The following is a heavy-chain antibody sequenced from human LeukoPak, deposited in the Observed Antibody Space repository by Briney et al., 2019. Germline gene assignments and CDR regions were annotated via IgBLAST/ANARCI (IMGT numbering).Heavy chain of an antibody. D-gene: IGHD3-3*01. CDR1: GFTFSSYA. CDR2: ISGSGGST. Sequence: GGSLRLSCAASGFTFSSYAMSWVRQAPGKGLEWVSAISGSGGSTYYADSVKGRSTISRDNSKNTLYLQMNSLRAEDTAVYYCAKVQRITIFGVVILYDAFDIWGQGTMVTVSS. V-gene: IGHV3-23*01. J-gene: IGHJ3*02. CDR3: AKVQRITIFGVVILYDAFDI.